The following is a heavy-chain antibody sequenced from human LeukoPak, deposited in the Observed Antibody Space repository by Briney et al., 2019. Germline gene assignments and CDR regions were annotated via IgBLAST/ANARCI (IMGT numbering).Heavy chain of an antibody. CDR3: ARRTPETFDV. CDR2: IHPSNSDT. CDR1: GSSFSTYW. Sequence: GESLKISCQDSGSSFSTYWIAWVRQMPGKGLEWMGIIHPSNSDTRYSPAFQGQVTISVATSITTAYLQWSSLKASDTAIYYCARRTPETFDVWSQGTTVTVSS. J-gene: IGHJ3*01. D-gene: IGHD4-23*01. V-gene: IGHV5-51*01.